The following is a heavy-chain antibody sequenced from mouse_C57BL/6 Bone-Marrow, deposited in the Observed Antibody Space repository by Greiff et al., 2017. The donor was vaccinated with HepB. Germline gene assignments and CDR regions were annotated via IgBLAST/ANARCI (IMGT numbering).Heavy chain of an antibody. CDR1: GYTFTDYN. CDR2: INPNNGGT. V-gene: IGHV1-22*01. CDR3: ARGLGRGFAY. Sequence: EVMLVESGPELVKPGASVKMSCKASGYTFTDYNMHWVKQSHGKSLEWIGYINPNNGGTSYNQKFKGKATLTVNKSSSTAYMELRSLTSEDSAVYYCARGLGRGFAYWGQGTLVTVSA. J-gene: IGHJ3*01. D-gene: IGHD4-1*01.